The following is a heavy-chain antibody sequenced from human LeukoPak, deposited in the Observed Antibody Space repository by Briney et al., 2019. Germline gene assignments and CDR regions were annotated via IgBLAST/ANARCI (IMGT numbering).Heavy chain of an antibody. CDR3: ARREAGYYYYMDV. Sequence: ASVKVSCKASGYTFTGYYMHWVRQAPGQGLEWMGWINPNSGGTNYAQKFQGRVTMTRDTSISTAYMELSRLRSDDTAVYYCARREAGYYYYMDVWGKGTTVTVSS. CDR2: INPNSGGT. D-gene: IGHD3-10*01. V-gene: IGHV1-2*02. J-gene: IGHJ6*03. CDR1: GYTFTGYY.